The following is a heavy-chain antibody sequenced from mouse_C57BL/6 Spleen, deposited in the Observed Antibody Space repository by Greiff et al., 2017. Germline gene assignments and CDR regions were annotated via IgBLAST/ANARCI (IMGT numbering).Heavy chain of an antibody. D-gene: IGHD1-2*01. CDR1: GYAFTNYL. Sequence: QVQLKESGAELVRPGTSVKVSCKASGYAFTNYLIEWVKQRPGQGLEWIGVINPGSGGTNYNEKFKGKATLTADKSSSTAYMQLSSLTSEDSAVYFCARSEAYGRGFAYWGQGTLVTVSA. CDR2: INPGSGGT. V-gene: IGHV1-54*01. J-gene: IGHJ3*01. CDR3: ARSEAYGRGFAY.